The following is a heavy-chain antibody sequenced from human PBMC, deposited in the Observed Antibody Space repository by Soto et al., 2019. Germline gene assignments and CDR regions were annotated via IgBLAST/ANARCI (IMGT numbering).Heavy chain of an antibody. CDR2: IYYSGST. Sequence: QVQLQESGPGLVKPSQTLSLTCTVSGGSISSGDYYWGWIRQPPGKGLVWIGYIYYSGSTYYNPSLNSGVTISVDTSKNQFSLKLSAVTAADTAVYYCARDRLLRGVDYYYGMDVWGQGTTVTVSS. D-gene: IGHD3-22*01. V-gene: IGHV4-30-4*01. J-gene: IGHJ6*02. CDR3: ARDRLLRGVDYYYGMDV. CDR1: GGSISSGDYY.